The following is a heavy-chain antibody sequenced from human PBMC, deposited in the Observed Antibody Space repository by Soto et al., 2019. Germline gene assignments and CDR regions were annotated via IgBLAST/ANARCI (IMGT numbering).Heavy chain of an antibody. Sequence: QVQLQESGPGLVKPSGTLSLTCAVSGGSISSSNWWSWVRQPPGKGLEWIGEIYHSGSTNYNPSLQSRVTISVDKSKNQFSLKLSSVTAADTPVYYCARDDYGYLLYGMDVWGQGTTVTVSS. CDR1: GGSISSSNW. J-gene: IGHJ6*02. D-gene: IGHD4-17*01. V-gene: IGHV4-4*02. CDR3: ARDDYGYLLYGMDV. CDR2: IYHSGST.